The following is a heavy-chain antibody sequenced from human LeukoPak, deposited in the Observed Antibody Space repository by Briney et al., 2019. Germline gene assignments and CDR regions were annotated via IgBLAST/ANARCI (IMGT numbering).Heavy chain of an antibody. J-gene: IGHJ3*02. CDR1: GFTVSSNY. V-gene: IGHV3-53*01. Sequence: GGSLRLSCAASGFTVSSNYMSWVRQAPGKGLEWVSVIYSGGSTYYADSVKGRFTISRDNSKNTLYLQMNSLRAEDTAVYYCARGSRPPAGPHDTYDIWGQGTMVTVSS. CDR3: ARGSRPPAGPHDTYDI. CDR2: IYSGGST. D-gene: IGHD2-2*01.